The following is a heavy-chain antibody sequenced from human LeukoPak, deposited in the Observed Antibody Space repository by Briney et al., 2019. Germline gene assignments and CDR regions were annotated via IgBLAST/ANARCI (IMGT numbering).Heavy chain of an antibody. CDR2: ISGRGSTT. D-gene: IGHD2-21*02. Sequence: GGSLRLSCAASGFTFSNYGMSWVRQAPGKGLEWVSGISGRGSTTYYADSVKGRFTISRDNSKNTLYLQMNSPRAEDTAVYYCAKVPTAYLRPYYFDYWGQGTLVTVSS. CDR1: GFTFSNYG. J-gene: IGHJ4*02. V-gene: IGHV3-23*01. CDR3: AKVPTAYLRPYYFDY.